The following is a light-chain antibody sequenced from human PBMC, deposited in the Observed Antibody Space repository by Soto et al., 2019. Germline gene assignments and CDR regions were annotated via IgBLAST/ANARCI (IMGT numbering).Light chain of an antibody. CDR2: AAS. CDR1: QGISTW. V-gene: IGKV1D-16*01. Sequence: DLQMTQFPSSLSASVGDRVNITGRASQGISTWLAWYQQKPERAPKSLIYAASRLQSGVPPRFSGSGSETDFTLTISSLQPEDFATYYCQQYNRYPRTFGQGTKVEIK. J-gene: IGKJ1*01. CDR3: QQYNRYPRT.